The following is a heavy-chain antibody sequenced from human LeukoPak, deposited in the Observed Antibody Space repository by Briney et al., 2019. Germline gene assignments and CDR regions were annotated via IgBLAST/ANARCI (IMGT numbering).Heavy chain of an antibody. J-gene: IGHJ6*03. D-gene: IGHD2-2*01. CDR3: ARVGCSSTSCYDWFYYMDV. CDR2: IYTSGST. V-gene: IGHV4-61*02. Sequence: SETLSLTCTVSGGSISSGSYYWSWIRHPAGKGLEWIGRIYTSGSTNYNPSLKSRVTISVDTSNNQFSLKLSSVTAADTAVYYCARVGCSSTSCYDWFYYMDVWGKGTTVTVSS. CDR1: GGSISSGSYY.